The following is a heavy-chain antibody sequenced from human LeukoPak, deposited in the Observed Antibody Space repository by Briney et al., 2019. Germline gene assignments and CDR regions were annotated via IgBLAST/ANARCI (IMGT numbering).Heavy chain of an antibody. D-gene: IGHD3-9*01. CDR3: ASSTLTYYDILTGYYSPATNYYYMDV. CDR2: IYYSGST. CDR1: GGSISTYY. Sequence: SETLSLTCTVSGGSISTYYWSWIRQPPGKGLEWIGSIYYSGSTYYNPSLKSRVTISVDTSKNQFSLKLSSVTAADTAVYYCASSTLTYYDILTGYYSPATNYYYMDVWGKGTTVTISS. V-gene: IGHV4-39*07. J-gene: IGHJ6*03.